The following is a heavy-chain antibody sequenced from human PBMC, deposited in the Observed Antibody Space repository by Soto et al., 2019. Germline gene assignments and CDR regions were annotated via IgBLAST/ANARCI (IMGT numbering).Heavy chain of an antibody. V-gene: IGHV1-46*01. Sequence: ASVKVSCKPSGYDFFKYNMHWVRQAPGQGLEWMGVINPNGGHTSHAQNFQGRVIMTRDTSSKIVYMELSGLTSADTGMYYCTRADSDVVILPDVRPLFDLGGQGALVPVSS. J-gene: IGHJ4*02. D-gene: IGHD2-21*02. CDR1: GYDFFKYN. CDR2: INPNGGHT. CDR3: TRADSDVVILPDVRPLFDL.